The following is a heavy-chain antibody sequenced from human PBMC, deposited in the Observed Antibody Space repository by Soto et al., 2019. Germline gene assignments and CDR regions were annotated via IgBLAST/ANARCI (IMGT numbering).Heavy chain of an antibody. CDR2: INAGNGNT. J-gene: IGHJ4*02. Sequence: ASVKVSCKASGYTFTSDAMHWVRQAPGQRLEWMGWINAGNGNTKYSQKFQGRVTITRDTSASTAYMELTSLGSEDTAVYHSARGYCSSTSCQYYFDFWGQGTLVTVSS. V-gene: IGHV1-3*01. D-gene: IGHD2-2*01. CDR3: ARGYCSSTSCQYYFDF. CDR1: GYTFTSDA.